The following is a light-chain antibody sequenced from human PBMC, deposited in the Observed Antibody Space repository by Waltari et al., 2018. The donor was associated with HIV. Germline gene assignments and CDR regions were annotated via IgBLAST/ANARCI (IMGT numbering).Light chain of an antibody. J-gene: IGKJ2*01. CDR2: DAS. V-gene: IGKV3-11*01. Sequence: EIVLTQSPATLSLSPGERATLSCRASQSVSSYLAWYQQKPGQAPRLLIYDASNRATSIPARFSGSGSGTDFTLTISSLEPEDCAVYYCQQRSNWPPRYTFGQGTKLEIK. CDR3: QQRSNWPPRYT. CDR1: QSVSSY.